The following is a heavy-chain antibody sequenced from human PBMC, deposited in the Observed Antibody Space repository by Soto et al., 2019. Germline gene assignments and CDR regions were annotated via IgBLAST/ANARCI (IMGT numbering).Heavy chain of an antibody. CDR1: GFTFSNAW. CDR2: IKSKTDGGTT. V-gene: IGHV3-15*01. Sequence: PGGSLRLSCAASGFTFSNAWMSWVRQAPGKGLEWVGRIKSKTDGGTTDYAAPVKGRFTISRDDSKNTLYLQMNSLKTEDTAVYYCTPEAAAGDYGMDVWGQGTTVTVSS. CDR3: TPEAAAGDYGMDV. D-gene: IGHD6-13*01. J-gene: IGHJ6*02.